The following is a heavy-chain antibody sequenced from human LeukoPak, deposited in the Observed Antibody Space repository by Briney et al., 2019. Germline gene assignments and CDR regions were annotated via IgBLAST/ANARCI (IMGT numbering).Heavy chain of an antibody. CDR3: ARGRDILTGLDAFDI. Sequence: PGRPLRLSCAASGFTFSSYGMHWVRQAPGKGLEWVAVIWYDGSNKYYADSVKGRFTISRDNSKNTLYLQMNSLRAEDTAVYYCARGRDILTGLDAFDIWGQGTVDPVSS. D-gene: IGHD3-9*01. CDR1: GFTFSSYG. J-gene: IGHJ3*02. CDR2: IWYDGSNK. V-gene: IGHV3-33*01.